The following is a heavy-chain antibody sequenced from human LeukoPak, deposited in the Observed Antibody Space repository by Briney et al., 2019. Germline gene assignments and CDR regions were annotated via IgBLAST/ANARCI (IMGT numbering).Heavy chain of an antibody. CDR2: MNPNSGNT. J-gene: IGHJ6*03. V-gene: IGHV1-8*03. CDR3: ARGPLIGEHYHYYMDV. D-gene: IGHD7-27*01. Sequence: ASVKVSCKASGYSFTSFDINWVRQASGQGLEWMGWMNPNSGNTGYAEKFQGRVTITGNTSISTVYMELSSLTSGDTALYYCARGPLIGEHYHYYMDVWGTGTTITVSS. CDR1: GYSFTSFD.